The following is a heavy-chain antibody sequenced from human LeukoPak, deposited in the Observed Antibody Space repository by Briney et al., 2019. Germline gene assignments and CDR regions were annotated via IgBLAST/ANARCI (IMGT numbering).Heavy chain of an antibody. CDR3: AKAVAVALDY. CDR1: GFTFSDYA. Sequence: GGSLRLSCAASGFTFSDYAMSWVRQAPGKGLEWVSAISGSGISTYYSDSVKGRFTISRDNSKNTLYLQMNSLRAEDTAVYYCAKAVAVALDYWGQGTLVTVSP. J-gene: IGHJ4*02. CDR2: ISGSGIST. V-gene: IGHV3-23*01. D-gene: IGHD6-19*01.